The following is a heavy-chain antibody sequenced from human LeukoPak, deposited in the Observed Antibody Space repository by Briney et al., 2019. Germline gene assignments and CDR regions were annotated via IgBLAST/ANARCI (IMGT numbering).Heavy chain of an antibody. CDR1: GFTFSSYA. V-gene: IGHV3-23*01. CDR2: ISGSGGST. D-gene: IGHD3-22*01. Sequence: GGSRRLSCAASGFTFSSYAMSWVRQAPGKGLEWVSAISGSGGSTYYADSVKGRFTISRDNSKNTLYLQMNSLRAEDTAVHYCAKVNYYDSSGYVDYWGQGTLVTVSS. CDR3: AKVNYYDSSGYVDY. J-gene: IGHJ4*02.